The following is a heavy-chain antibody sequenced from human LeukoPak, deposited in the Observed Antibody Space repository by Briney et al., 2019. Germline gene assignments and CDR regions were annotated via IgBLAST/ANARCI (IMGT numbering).Heavy chain of an antibody. CDR1: GYTYTGYY. V-gene: IGHV1-2*02. D-gene: IGHD4-17*01. CDR2: INTNSGGT. CDR3: ATPLEYGDYL. J-gene: IGHJ5*02. Sequence: ASVNVSCKSSGYTYTGYYMHWVGQAPGRGLEWVGGINTNSGGTNKEQTFHGRGIMTLDRYISTDYMELSRGRSDDTAVYYCATPLEYGDYLWGQGTLVTVSS.